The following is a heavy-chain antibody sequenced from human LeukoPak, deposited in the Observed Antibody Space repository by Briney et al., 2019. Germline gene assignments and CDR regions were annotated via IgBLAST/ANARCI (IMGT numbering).Heavy chain of an antibody. V-gene: IGHV4-34*01. CDR1: SGSFSGYY. J-gene: IGHJ4*02. CDR2: INHSGST. Sequence: PSETLSLTCAVYSGSFSGYYWSWIRQPPGKGLEWIGEINHSGSTNYNPSLKSRVTISVDTSKNQFSLKLSSVTAADTAVYYCARGDGQYDYVWGSYRPLDYWGQGTLVTVSS. D-gene: IGHD3-16*02. CDR3: ARGDGQYDYVWGSYRPLDY.